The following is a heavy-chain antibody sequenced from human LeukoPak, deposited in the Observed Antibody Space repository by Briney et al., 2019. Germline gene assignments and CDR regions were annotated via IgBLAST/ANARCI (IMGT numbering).Heavy chain of an antibody. CDR1: GLTFSSYS. Sequence: PGGSLRLSCAASGLTFSSYSMNWVRQAPGKGLEWVSSISSSSDYIHYADSVKGRFTISRDNAKNSLYLQMNSLRAEDTAVYYCARDVISGWNYFDYWGQGTLVTVSS. CDR2: ISSSSDYI. J-gene: IGHJ4*02. V-gene: IGHV3-21*01. CDR3: ARDVISGWNYFDY. D-gene: IGHD6-19*01.